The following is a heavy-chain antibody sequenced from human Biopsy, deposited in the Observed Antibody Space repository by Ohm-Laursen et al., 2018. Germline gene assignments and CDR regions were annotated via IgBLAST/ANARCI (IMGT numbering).Heavy chain of an antibody. D-gene: IGHD3-22*01. V-gene: IGHV3-11*01. CDR1: RITFSRYW. J-gene: IGHJ6*02. CDR3: ARGKYRDFSTGLPRPYHYTLDF. CDR2: ISARDGVV. Sequence: GSLRLSCTAPRITFSRYWMSWVRQAPGKGLEWIAYISARDGVVYYADSVKGRFTISRDNTNNSLYLQMTSLRPEDTAVFYCARGKYRDFSTGLPRPYHYTLDFWGPRTTVTVSS.